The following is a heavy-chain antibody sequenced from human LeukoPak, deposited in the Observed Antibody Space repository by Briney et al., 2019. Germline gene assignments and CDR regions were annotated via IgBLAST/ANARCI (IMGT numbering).Heavy chain of an antibody. V-gene: IGHV1-2*04. J-gene: IGHJ4*02. CDR3: ARANFLYCSSSTCFFDY. CDR2: INPNSGGT. D-gene: IGHD2-15*01. CDR1: GYTFTGYY. Sequence: HGASVKVSCKASGYTFTGYYMHWVRQAPGRGLEWMGWINPNSGGTNYAQKFQGWVTMTRDTSISTAHMEVSRLRSDDTAVYYCARANFLYCSSSTCFFDYWGQGTLVTVSS.